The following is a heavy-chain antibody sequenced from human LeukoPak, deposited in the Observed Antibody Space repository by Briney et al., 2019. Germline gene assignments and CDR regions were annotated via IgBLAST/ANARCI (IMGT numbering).Heavy chain of an antibody. CDR3: ARDLY. V-gene: IGHV1-2*02. CDR1: GYNFASYY. Sequence: GESLKISCKGSGYNFASYYMHWVRQAPGQGLEWMGWINPNSGGTNYAQKFQGRVTMTRDTPISTAYMELSRLRSDDTAVYYCARDLYWGQGTLVTVSS. CDR2: INPNSGGT. J-gene: IGHJ4*02.